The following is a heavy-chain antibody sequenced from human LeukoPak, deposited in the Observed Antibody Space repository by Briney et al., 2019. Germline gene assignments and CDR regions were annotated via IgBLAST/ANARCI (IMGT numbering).Heavy chain of an antibody. J-gene: IGHJ4*02. D-gene: IGHD6-6*01. V-gene: IGHV1-69*05. CDR3: ASIPYSSSSTRNDY. CDR2: IIPIFGTA. CDR1: GGTFSSYA. Sequence: SVKVSCKGSGGTFSSYAISWVRQAPGQGLEWMGRIIPIFGTANYAQKFQGRVTITTDESTSTAYMELSSLRSEDTAVYYCASIPYSSSSTRNDYWGQGTLVTVSS.